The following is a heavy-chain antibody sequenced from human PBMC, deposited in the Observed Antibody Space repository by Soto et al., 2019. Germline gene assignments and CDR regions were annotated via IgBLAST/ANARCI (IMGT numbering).Heavy chain of an antibody. V-gene: IGHV4-4*02. D-gene: IGHD1-7*01. CDR1: GGSFTSNNW. J-gene: IGHJ4*02. CDR3: ASRDPGTSVDY. Sequence: SETLSLTCAVSGGSFTSNNWWTWVRQPPGQGLEWIGEIYRTGSTNYNPSLKSRVTISLDKSEDQFSLKVTSLTAADTAVYYCASRDPGTSVDYWGQGTLVTVSS. CDR2: IYRTGST.